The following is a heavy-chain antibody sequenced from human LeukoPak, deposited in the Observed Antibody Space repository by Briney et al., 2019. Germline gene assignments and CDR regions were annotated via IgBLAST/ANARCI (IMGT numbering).Heavy chain of an antibody. CDR1: GGSFSGYY. D-gene: IGHD2-2*01. Sequence: SETLSLTCAVYGGSFSGYYWSWIRQHPGKGLEWIGYIYYSGSTYYNPSLKSRVTISVDTSKNQFSLKLSSVTAADTAVYYCARVWLGYCSSTSCEDWFDPWGQGTLVTVSS. J-gene: IGHJ5*02. CDR2: IYYSGST. V-gene: IGHV4-31*11. CDR3: ARVWLGYCSSTSCEDWFDP.